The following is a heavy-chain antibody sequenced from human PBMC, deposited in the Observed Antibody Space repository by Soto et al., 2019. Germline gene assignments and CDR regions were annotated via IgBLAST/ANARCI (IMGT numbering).Heavy chain of an antibody. Sequence: QVQLVQSGAEVKKPGASVKVSCKASGYTFTSYAMHWVRQAPGQRREWMGGINAGNGNTKYSQKFQGRVTITRDTSASTAYMELSSLRSEDTAVYYCARTVGYYYGMDVWGQGTTVTVSS. D-gene: IGHD4-17*01. CDR2: INAGNGNT. J-gene: IGHJ6*02. V-gene: IGHV1-3*01. CDR3: ARTVGYYYGMDV. CDR1: GYTFTSYA.